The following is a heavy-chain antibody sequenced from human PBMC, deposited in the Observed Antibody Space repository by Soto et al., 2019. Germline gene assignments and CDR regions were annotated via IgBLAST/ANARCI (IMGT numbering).Heavy chain of an antibody. Sequence: SLRLSCAASGFTFSSYGMHWVRQAPGKGLEWVAVIWYDGSNKYYADSVKGRFTISRDNSKNTLYLQMNSLRAEDTAVYYCARAPDDFWSGYYEDFDYWGQGTLVTVSS. CDR3: ARAPDDFWSGYYEDFDY. CDR1: GFTFSSYG. J-gene: IGHJ4*02. D-gene: IGHD3-3*01. V-gene: IGHV3-33*01. CDR2: IWYDGSNK.